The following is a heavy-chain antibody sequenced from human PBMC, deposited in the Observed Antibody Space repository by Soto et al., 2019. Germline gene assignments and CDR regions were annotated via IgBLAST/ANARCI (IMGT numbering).Heavy chain of an antibody. D-gene: IGHD6-13*01. CDR3: AREGGVQQLGGSAFDI. J-gene: IGHJ3*02. CDR2: IIPIFGTA. CDR1: GGTFSSYA. Sequence: QVQLVQSGAEVKKPGSSVKVSCKASGGTFSSYAISWVRQAPGQGLEWMGGIIPIFGTANYAQKFQGRVTITADEATSTAYVELSSLRSEDTAVYYCAREGGVQQLGGSAFDIWGQGTMVTVSS. V-gene: IGHV1-69*12.